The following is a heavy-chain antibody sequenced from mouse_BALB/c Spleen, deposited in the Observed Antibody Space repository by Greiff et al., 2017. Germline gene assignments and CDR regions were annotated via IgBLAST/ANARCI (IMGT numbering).Heavy chain of an antibody. V-gene: IGHV5-15*02. CDR3: ARDQSYGAMDY. CDR1: GFTFSDYG. D-gene: IGHD1-1*01. Sequence: EVKLMESGGGLVQPGGSRKLSCAASGFTFSDYGMAWVRQAPGKGPEWVAFISNLAYSIYYADTVTGRFTISRENAKNTLYLEMSSLRSEDTAMYYCARDQSYGAMDYWGQGTSVTVSS. CDR2: ISNLAYSI. J-gene: IGHJ4*01.